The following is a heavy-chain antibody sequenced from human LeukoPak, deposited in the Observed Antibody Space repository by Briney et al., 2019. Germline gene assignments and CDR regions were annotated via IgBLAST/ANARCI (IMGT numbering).Heavy chain of an antibody. D-gene: IGHD3-10*01. Sequence: PSETLSLTCTVSGGSISSSSYYWGWIRQPPGKGLEWIGSFYYSGSTYYNPSLKSRVTISVDTSKNQFSLKLSSVTAAGTAVYYCARLGGSGSYYIGWFDPWGQGTLVTVSS. V-gene: IGHV4-39*01. CDR2: FYYSGST. J-gene: IGHJ5*02. CDR1: GGSISSSSYY. CDR3: ARLGGSGSYYIGWFDP.